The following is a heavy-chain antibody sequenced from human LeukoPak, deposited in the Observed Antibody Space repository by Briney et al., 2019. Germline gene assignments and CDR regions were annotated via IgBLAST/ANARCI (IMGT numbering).Heavy chain of an antibody. V-gene: IGHV3-21*01. J-gene: IGHJ4*02. Sequence: GGSLRLSCAASGFTFSSYSMNWVRQAPGKGLEWASSISSSSSYIYYADSVKGRFTISRDNAKNSLYLQMNSLRAEDTAVYYCARGLGSGGFDYWGQGTLVTVSS. CDR3: ARGLGSGGFDY. CDR1: GFTFSSYS. D-gene: IGHD6-19*01. CDR2: ISSSSSYI.